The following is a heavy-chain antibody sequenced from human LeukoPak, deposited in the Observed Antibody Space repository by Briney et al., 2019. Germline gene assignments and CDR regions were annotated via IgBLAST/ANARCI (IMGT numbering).Heavy chain of an antibody. Sequence: KPSETLSLTCTVSGDSINNYYWSWIRQPPGKGLEWIGNINYSGSTNSNPSLKSRATISVDMSRKHFFLDLSSVTAADTAVYYCARAAHYSGTSDQYTGGWYYFDFWGQGTLVTVSS. CDR1: GDSINNYY. D-gene: IGHD3-10*01. CDR3: ARAAHYSGTSDQYTGGWYYFDF. J-gene: IGHJ4*02. V-gene: IGHV4-59*01. CDR2: INYSGST.